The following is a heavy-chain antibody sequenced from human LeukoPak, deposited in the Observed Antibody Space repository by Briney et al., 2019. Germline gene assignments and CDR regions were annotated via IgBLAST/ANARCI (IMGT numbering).Heavy chain of an antibody. CDR1: GFTFRSYA. V-gene: IGHV4-34*08. J-gene: IGHJ5*02. CDR3: AASSQLGSYNWFDP. D-gene: IGHD1-1*01. Sequence: GSLRLSCEASGFTFRSYAMSWIRQPPGKGLDWIGEIDHSGSTKCNPSLKGRVTISLDTSKNQFSLDLTPMTAADTAVYYCAASSQLGSYNWFDPWGQGTLVTVSS. CDR2: IDHSGST.